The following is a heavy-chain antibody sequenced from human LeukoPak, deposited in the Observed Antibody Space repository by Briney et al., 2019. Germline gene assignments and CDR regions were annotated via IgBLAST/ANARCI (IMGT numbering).Heavy chain of an antibody. D-gene: IGHD6-19*01. V-gene: IGHV3-23*01. CDR2: ISGSGGST. J-gene: IGHJ4*02. CDR1: GFTFSSYA. Sequence: GGSLRLSCAASGFTFSSYAMSWVRQAPGKGLEWVSAISGSGGSTYYADSVKGRFTISRDNSKNALYLQMNSLRAEDTAVYYCAKDQFMSGRYTDYWGQGTLVTVSS. CDR3: AKDQFMSGRYTDY.